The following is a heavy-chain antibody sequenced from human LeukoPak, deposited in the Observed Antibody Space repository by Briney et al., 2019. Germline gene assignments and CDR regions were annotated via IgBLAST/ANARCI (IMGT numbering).Heavy chain of an antibody. CDR3: ARVSYYDSSGNRGAFDY. D-gene: IGHD3-22*01. J-gene: IGHJ4*02. CDR2: INHSGST. Sequence: SETLSLTCAVYGGSFSGYYWSWIRQPPGKGLEWIWEINHSGSTNYNPSLKSRGTISVDTSKNQFSLKLSSVTAADTAVYYCARVSYYDSSGNRGAFDYWGQGTLVTVSS. V-gene: IGHV4-34*01. CDR1: GGSFSGYY.